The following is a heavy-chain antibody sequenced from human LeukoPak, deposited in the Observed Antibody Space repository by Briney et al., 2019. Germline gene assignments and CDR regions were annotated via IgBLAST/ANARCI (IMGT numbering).Heavy chain of an antibody. V-gene: IGHV1-8*02. J-gene: IGHJ3*02. CDR1: GYTFTSYA. CDR3: ARGQIRKGIDI. CDR2: MNPNSGNT. Sequence: ASVKVSCKASGYTFTSYAMNWVRQAPGQGLEWMGWMNPNSGNTGYAQKFQGRVTMTRNTSISTAYMELSSLRSEDTAVYYCARGQIRKGIDIWGQGTMVTVSS.